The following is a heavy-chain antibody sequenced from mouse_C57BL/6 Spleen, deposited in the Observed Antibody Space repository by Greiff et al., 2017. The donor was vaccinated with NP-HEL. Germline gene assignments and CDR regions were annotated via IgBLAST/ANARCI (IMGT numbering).Heavy chain of an antibody. Sequence: QVQLKQPGAELVKPGASVKLSCKASGYTFTSYWMQWVKQRPGQGLEWIGEIDPSDSYTNYNQKFKGKATLTVDKSSSTAYMQLSSLTSEDSAVYYCARSGGYYYPPYAMDYWGQGTSVTVSS. V-gene: IGHV1-50*01. CDR2: IDPSDSYT. CDR3: ARSGGYYYPPYAMDY. D-gene: IGHD2-3*01. J-gene: IGHJ4*01. CDR1: GYTFTSYW.